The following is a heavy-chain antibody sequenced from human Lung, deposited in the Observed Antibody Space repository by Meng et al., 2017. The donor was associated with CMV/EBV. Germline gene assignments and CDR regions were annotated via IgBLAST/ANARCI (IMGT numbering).Heavy chain of an antibody. J-gene: IGHJ6*02. CDR1: GFTFSSFA. V-gene: IGHV3-30*02. D-gene: IGHD2/OR15-2a*01. CDR3: AKAYGLSTYFSLGYGLDV. Sequence: GESLKISCTASGFTFSSFALYWVRQAPGKGLEWVAVIVYDGSNKYYADSVKGRFTISRDNSKNTLYLQVSSLRPEDTAVYYCAKAYGLSTYFSLGYGLDVWGQGTTVTVSS. CDR2: IVYDGSNK.